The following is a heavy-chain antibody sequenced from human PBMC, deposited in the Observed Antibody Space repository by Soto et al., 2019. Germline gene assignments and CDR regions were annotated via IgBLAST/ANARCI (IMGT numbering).Heavy chain of an antibody. J-gene: IGHJ4*02. Sequence: SETLSLTCTVSGGSISSYYWSWIRQPAGKGLEWIGRIYTSGSTNYNPSLKSRVTMSVDTSKEQFSLKLSSVTAADTAVYYCASSPCNGATILRYFHYCGEGTVVTVPS. V-gene: IGHV4-4*07. CDR2: IYTSGST. CDR3: ASSPCNGATILRYFHY. D-gene: IGHD5-12*01. CDR1: GGSISSYY.